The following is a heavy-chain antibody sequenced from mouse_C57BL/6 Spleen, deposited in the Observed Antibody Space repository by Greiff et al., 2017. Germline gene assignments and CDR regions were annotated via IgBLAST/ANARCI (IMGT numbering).Heavy chain of an antibody. D-gene: IGHD1-1*01. CDR3: AREGYYGSTSFDY. V-gene: IGHV1-53*01. J-gene: IGHJ2*01. CDR2: INPSNGGT. Sequence: VQLQQPGTELVKPGASVKLSCKASGYTFTSYWMHWVKQRPGQGLEWIGNINPSNGGTNYNEKFKSKATLTVDKSSSTAYMQLSSLTSEDSAVYYCAREGYYGSTSFDYWGQGTTLTVSS. CDR1: GYTFTSYW.